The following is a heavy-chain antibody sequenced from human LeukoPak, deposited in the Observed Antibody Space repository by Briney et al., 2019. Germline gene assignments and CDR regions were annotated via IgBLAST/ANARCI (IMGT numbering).Heavy chain of an antibody. CDR3: ARHDYDFWSGYANYFDY. Sequence: PSETLSLTCTVSGGSISSYYWSWIRQPPGKGLEWIGSIYYSGSTYYNPSLKSRVTISVDTSKNQFSLKLSSVTAADTAVYYCARHDYDFWSGYANYFDYWGQGTLVTVSS. D-gene: IGHD3-3*01. CDR2: IYYSGST. V-gene: IGHV4-59*05. J-gene: IGHJ4*02. CDR1: GGSISSYY.